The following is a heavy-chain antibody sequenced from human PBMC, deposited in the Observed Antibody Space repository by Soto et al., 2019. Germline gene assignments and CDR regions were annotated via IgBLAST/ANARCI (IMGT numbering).Heavy chain of an antibody. Sequence: SETLSLTCTVSGGSISSSSYYWGWIRQPPGKGLEWIGSIYYSGSTYYNPSLKSRVTISVDTSKNQFSLKLSSVTAADTAVYYCALVSDYSNYVYFDYWGQGTLVTVSS. J-gene: IGHJ4*02. V-gene: IGHV4-39*01. CDR3: ALVSDYSNYVYFDY. CDR2: IYYSGST. D-gene: IGHD4-4*01. CDR1: GGSISSSSYY.